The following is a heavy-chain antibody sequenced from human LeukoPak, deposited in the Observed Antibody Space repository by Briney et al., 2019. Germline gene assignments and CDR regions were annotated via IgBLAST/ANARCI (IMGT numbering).Heavy chain of an antibody. Sequence: PGGSLRLSCAASGFTFSDYYMSWIRQAPGKGLEWVSYISSSGSTIYCADSVKGRFTISRDNSKNTLYLQMNSLRAEDTAVYYCAKDGAYGDYYFDYWGQGTLVTVSS. CDR1: GFTFSDYY. D-gene: IGHD4-17*01. V-gene: IGHV3-11*01. CDR2: ISSSGSTI. J-gene: IGHJ4*02. CDR3: AKDGAYGDYYFDY.